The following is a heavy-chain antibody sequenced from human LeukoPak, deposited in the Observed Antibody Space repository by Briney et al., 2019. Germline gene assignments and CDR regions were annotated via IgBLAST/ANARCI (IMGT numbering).Heavy chain of an antibody. Sequence: GGSLRLSCVASGFTFSSYAMSWVRQAPGKGLEWVSTIQDGGSSTYTDSVKGRFSISRDNSENMLNLQMNSLRAEDTALYYCAMCLNATVSTGAFDIWGQGTMVTVSS. J-gene: IGHJ3*02. CDR1: GFTFSSYA. CDR2: IQDGGSST. D-gene: IGHD3-22*01. CDR3: AMCLNATVSTGAFDI. V-gene: IGHV3-23*05.